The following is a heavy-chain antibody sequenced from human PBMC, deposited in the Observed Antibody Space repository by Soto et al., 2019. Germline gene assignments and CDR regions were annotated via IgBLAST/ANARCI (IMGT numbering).Heavy chain of an antibody. V-gene: IGHV1-69*01. D-gene: IGHD3-10*01. J-gene: IGHJ6*02. Sequence: QVQLVQSGAEVKKPGSSVKVSCKASGGTFSSYAISWVRQAPGQGLEWMGGIIPIFGTANYAQKFQGRVTITADESTSTAYMELSSLRSEDTAVYYCARDRYGSGSYHLYYYYGMDVWGQGTTVTVSS. CDR2: IIPIFGTA. CDR3: ARDRYGSGSYHLYYYYGMDV. CDR1: GGTFSSYA.